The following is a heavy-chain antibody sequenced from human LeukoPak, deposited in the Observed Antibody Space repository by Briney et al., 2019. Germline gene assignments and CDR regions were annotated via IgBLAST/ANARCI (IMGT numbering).Heavy chain of an antibody. CDR2: IYYSGST. J-gene: IGHJ4*02. D-gene: IGHD3-10*01. CDR1: GGFISSSSYY. V-gene: IGHV4-39*01. Sequence: PSETLSLTCTVSGGFISSSSYYWGWIRQPPGKGLEWIGSIYYSGSTYYNPSLKSRVTISVDTSENQFSLKLSSVTAADTAVYYCARHYYGSGSYYGLTGFDYWGQGTLVTVSS. CDR3: ARHYYGSGSYYGLTGFDY.